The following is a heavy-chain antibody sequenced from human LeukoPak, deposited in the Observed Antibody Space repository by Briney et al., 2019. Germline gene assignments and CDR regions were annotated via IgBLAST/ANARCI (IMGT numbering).Heavy chain of an antibody. CDR2: INSDGSST. J-gene: IGHJ3*02. D-gene: IGHD1-1*01. CDR3: ARGTGSAFDI. Sequence: GGSLRLSCAASGFTSSGYWMHWVRQAPGKGLVCVSRINSDGSSTSYADSVKGRFTISRDNAKNTLYLQMNSLRAEDTAVYYCARGTGSAFDIWGQGTMVTVSS. CDR1: GFTSSGYW. V-gene: IGHV3-74*01.